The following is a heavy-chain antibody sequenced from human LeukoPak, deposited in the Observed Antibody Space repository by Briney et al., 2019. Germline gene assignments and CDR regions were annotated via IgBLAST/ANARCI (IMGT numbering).Heavy chain of an antibody. J-gene: IGHJ4*02. D-gene: IGHD4-23*01. CDR2: INHSGST. Sequence: PSETLSLTCAVYGGSFSGFYWSWIRQPPGKGLEWIGDINHSGSTYYNPSLKSRVTISVDTSKNQFSLKLSSVTAADTAVYYCARSTVYGGPEFDYWGQGTLVTVSS. V-gene: IGHV4-34*01. CDR1: GGSFSGFY. CDR3: ARSTVYGGPEFDY.